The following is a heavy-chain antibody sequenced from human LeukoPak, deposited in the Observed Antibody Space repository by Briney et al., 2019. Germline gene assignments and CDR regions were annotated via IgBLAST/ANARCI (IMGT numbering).Heavy chain of an antibody. D-gene: IGHD2-15*01. V-gene: IGHV4-61*02. CDR3: ATGGAPDCSVGTCYSLDS. Sequence: KSSESLSLTCTVSGGSITTGTYYLTWIRQSAGKGLEWIGLVYPSGGTNYNPSLRSRLTISIDASKDQFSLKLSSVTAADTAVYYCATGGAPDCSVGTCYSLDSWGQGTLVTVPS. CDR2: VYPSGGT. J-gene: IGHJ4*02. CDR1: GGSITTGTYY.